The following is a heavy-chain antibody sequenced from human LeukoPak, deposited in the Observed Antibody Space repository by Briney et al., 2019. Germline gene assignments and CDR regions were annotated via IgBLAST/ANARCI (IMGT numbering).Heavy chain of an antibody. V-gene: IGHV4-4*07. CDR3: ARDYGQLHDYGAFDY. D-gene: IGHD4/OR15-4a*01. J-gene: IGHJ4*02. Sequence: PSETLSLTCTVSGVSISSYYWSWLRQPAGKGLEWIGRIYTSGSTNYSPSLKSRVTMSVDTSKNQFSLKLSSVTAADTAVYYCARDYGQLHDYGAFDYWGQGTLVTVSS. CDR2: IYTSGST. CDR1: GVSISSYY.